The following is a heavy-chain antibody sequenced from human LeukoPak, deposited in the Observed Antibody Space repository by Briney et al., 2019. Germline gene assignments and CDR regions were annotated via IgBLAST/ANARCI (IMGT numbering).Heavy chain of an antibody. D-gene: IGHD5-12*01. CDR1: GFIFSTYG. Sequence: GGSLRLSCVASGFIFSTYGMHWVRHGRGKGLEWVSAIGVAGDTYYSDSVKGRFTLSRENAKNSLFLQLNSLRAEDTGIYYCARGSGYVNTGEMDTWGQGGLVTVSS. CDR3: ARGSGYVNTGEMDT. CDR2: IGVAGDT. V-gene: IGHV3-13*04. J-gene: IGHJ4*02.